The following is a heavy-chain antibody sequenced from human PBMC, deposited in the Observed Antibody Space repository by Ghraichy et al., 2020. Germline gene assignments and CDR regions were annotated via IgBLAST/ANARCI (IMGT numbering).Heavy chain of an antibody. CDR2: ISGSGGST. J-gene: IGHJ4*02. V-gene: IGHV3-23*01. Sequence: GESLNISCAASGFTFSSYAMSWVRQAPGKGLEWVSAISGSGGSTYYADSVKGRFTISRDNSKNTLYLQMNSLRAEDTAVYYCAKTPRGSGSYFVFRYWGQGTLVTVSS. D-gene: IGHD3-10*01. CDR1: GFTFSSYA. CDR3: AKTPRGSGSYFVFRY.